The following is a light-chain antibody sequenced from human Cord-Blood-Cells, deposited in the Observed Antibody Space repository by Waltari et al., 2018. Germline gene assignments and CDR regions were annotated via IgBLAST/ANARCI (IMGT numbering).Light chain of an antibody. V-gene: IGLV2-14*01. J-gene: IGLJ2*01. CDR2: DVS. Sequence: QSALTQPASVSGSPGQSITISCTGTSSDVGGYNYVSWYQQHPGKAPKLMLYDVSNRPSGVSNRFSGSKSGNTASLTISGLQAEDEADYYCSSYTSSSTLVVFGGVTKLTVL. CDR1: SSDVGGYNY. CDR3: SSYTSSSTLVV.